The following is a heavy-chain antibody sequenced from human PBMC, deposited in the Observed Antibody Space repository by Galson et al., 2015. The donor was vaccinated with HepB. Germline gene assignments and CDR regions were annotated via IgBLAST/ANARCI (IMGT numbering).Heavy chain of an antibody. V-gene: IGHV3-30-3*01. Sequence: SLRLSCAASGFTFSSYAMHWVRQAPGKGLEWVAVISYDGSNKYYADSVKGRFTISRDNSKNTLYLQMNSLRAEDTAVYYCARGRERWLPITDYWGQGTLVTVSS. CDR1: GFTFSSYA. D-gene: IGHD5-24*01. CDR3: ARGRERWLPITDY. CDR2: ISYDGSNK. J-gene: IGHJ4*02.